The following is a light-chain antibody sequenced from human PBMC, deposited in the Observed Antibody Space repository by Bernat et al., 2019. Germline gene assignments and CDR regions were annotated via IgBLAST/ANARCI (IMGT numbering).Light chain of an antibody. Sequence: QSALTQPASVSGSPGQSVTISCTGTSSDVGAYDFVSWYQHHPGKAPKLLIYDVTNRPSGISYRFSGSKSGNTASLTISGLQDEDEAHYYCKSYTTSSTWVFGGGTKMTVL. CDR1: SSDVGAYDF. J-gene: IGLJ3*02. CDR3: KSYTTSSTWV. V-gene: IGLV2-14*03. CDR2: DVT.